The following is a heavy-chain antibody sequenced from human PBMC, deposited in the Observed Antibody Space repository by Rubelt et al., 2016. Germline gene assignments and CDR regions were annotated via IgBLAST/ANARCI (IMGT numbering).Heavy chain of an antibody. Sequence: ESGGGLVQPGGSLRLSCAASGFTFSSYWMSWVRQAPGKGLEWVSSITTTSDYMYYADSVKGRFTISRDNAKNSLYLQMNSLRAEDTAVYYCARRDMVANFDYWGQGTLVTVSS. J-gene: IGHJ4*02. CDR3: ARRDMVANFDY. CDR1: GFTFSSYW. V-gene: IGHV3-21*01. D-gene: IGHD5-12*01. CDR2: ITTTSDYM.